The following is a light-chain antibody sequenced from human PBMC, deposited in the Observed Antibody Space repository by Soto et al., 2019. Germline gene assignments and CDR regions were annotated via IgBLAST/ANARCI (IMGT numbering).Light chain of an antibody. V-gene: IGKV3-15*01. CDR1: QSVSSN. CDR3: QQYGGSPFT. J-gene: IGKJ3*01. CDR2: GAS. Sequence: EIVMTQSPSTLSVSPGERATLSCRASQSVSSNLAWYQQKPGQAPRLLIYGASTRATGIPARFSGSGSGTDFTLTISSREPEDVAVYYCQQYGGSPFTFGPGTKVDI.